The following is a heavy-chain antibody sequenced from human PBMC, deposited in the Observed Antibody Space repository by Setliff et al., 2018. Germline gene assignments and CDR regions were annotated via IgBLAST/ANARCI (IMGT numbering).Heavy chain of an antibody. V-gene: IGHV1-2*02. CDR3: ARVPRLEWLLPTFDS. CDR1: GYTFTDYY. D-gene: IGHD3-3*01. J-gene: IGHJ4*02. CDR2: INPNSGGT. Sequence: ASVKVSCKASGYTFTDYYMHWVRQAPGQGLEWMGWINPNSGGTNSAQKFQGRVTMTTDTSTSTAYMELRSLRSDDTAVYYCARVPRLEWLLPTFDSWGQGTLVTVSS.